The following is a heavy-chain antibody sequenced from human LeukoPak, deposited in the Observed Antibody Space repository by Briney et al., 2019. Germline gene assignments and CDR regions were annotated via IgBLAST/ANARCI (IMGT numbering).Heavy chain of an antibody. J-gene: IGHJ6*02. CDR2: IYYSGST. V-gene: IGHV4-59*01. CDR3: ARVRISSGWYFYGMDV. D-gene: IGHD6-19*01. CDR1: GGSISSYY. Sequence: PSETLSLTCTVSGGSISSYYWSWIRQPPGKGLEWIGYIYYSGSTNYNPSLKSRVTISVDTSKNQFSLKLSSVTAADTAVYYCARVRISSGWYFYGMDVWGQGTTVTVSS.